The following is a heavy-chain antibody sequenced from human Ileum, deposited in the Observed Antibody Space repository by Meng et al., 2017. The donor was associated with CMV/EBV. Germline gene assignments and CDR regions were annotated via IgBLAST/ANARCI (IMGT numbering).Heavy chain of an antibody. Sequence: QMQLEESSPGPVKPAVPLSVTCTASGDPITSGSAYLYWFRQLPGKRMEWIGCMYFSGIADYNPSLRSRVTISVDTSKHQFSLRMNSVTAADTAIYYCAKDLPRGPSDYWSQGTLVTVSS. CDR3: AKDLPRGPSDY. D-gene: IGHD3-10*01. J-gene: IGHJ4*02. V-gene: IGHV4-39*07. CDR1: GDPITSGSAY. CDR2: MYFSGIA.